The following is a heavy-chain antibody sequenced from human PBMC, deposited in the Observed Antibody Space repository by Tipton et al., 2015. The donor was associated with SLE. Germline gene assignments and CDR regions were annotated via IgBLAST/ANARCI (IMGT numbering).Heavy chain of an antibody. D-gene: IGHD1-26*01. CDR3: AGGVGSRYFDY. CDR2: IYYSGST. V-gene: IGHV4-31*02. CDR1: GGSISSGGYY. J-gene: IGHJ4*02. Sequence: LRLSCTVSGGSISSGGYYCSWIRQHPGKGLEWIGYIYYSGSTYYNPSLKSRVTISVDTSKNQFSLKLSSVTAADTAVYYCAGGVGSRYFDYWGQGTLVTVSS.